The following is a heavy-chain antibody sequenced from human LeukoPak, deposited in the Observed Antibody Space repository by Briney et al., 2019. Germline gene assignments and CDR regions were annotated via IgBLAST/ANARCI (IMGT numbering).Heavy chain of an antibody. D-gene: IGHD3-3*01. V-gene: IGHV4-34*01. CDR1: GGSFSGYY. J-gene: IGHJ4*02. CDR3: ASDTGTIFGVVIPFDY. CDR2: INHSGST. Sequence: PSETLSLTCAVYGGSFSGYYWSWIRQPPGKGLEWIGEINHSGSTNYNPSLKSRVTISVDTSKNQFSLKLSSVTAADTAVYYCASDTGTIFGVVIPFDYWGQGTLVTVSS.